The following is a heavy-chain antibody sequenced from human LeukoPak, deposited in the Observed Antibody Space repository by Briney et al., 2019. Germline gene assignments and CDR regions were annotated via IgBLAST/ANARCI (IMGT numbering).Heavy chain of an antibody. CDR3: ATELRWKDH. CDR2: MKPNSGNT. J-gene: IGHJ4*02. Sequence: ASVKVSCKASGYTFTNYDINWVRQATGQGLEWMGYMKPNSGNTGYAQKFQGRVTMTRDTSISTAYKELTSLTSEDTAVYYCATELRWKDHWGQGTLVTVSS. D-gene: IGHD4-23*01. V-gene: IGHV1-8*01. CDR1: GYTFTNYD.